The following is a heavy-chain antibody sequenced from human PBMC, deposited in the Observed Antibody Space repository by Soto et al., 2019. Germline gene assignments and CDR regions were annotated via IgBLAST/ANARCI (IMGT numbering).Heavy chain of an antibody. CDR3: STGISCTRYMCPFYNYGLDV. J-gene: IGHJ6*02. V-gene: IGHV5-10-1*01. CDR2: IAPGDSHT. Sequence: GESLKISCQASGDNFGDNFTSYWVTWVRQVPGKGLEWMGGIAPGDSHTSYSPSFEGHVTISADKSIRTAYMRWNSLKTSDTAIYYCSTGISCTRYMCPFYNYGLDVWGQGTTVTVSS. CDR1: GDNFGDNFTSYW. D-gene: IGHD3-16*02.